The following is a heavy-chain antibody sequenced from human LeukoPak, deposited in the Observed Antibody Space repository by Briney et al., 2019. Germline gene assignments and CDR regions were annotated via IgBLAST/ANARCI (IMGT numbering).Heavy chain of an antibody. J-gene: IGHJ4*02. CDR2: IYYSGST. CDR1: GGSISSSSYS. D-gene: IGHD5-24*01. Sequence: SETLSLTCTVSGGSISSSSYSWGWIRQPPGKGLEWIGSIYYSGSTYYNPSLKSRVTISVDTSKNQFSLKLSSVTAADTAVYYCASSLVGDGYNSFDYWGQGTLVTVSS. V-gene: IGHV4-39*01. CDR3: ASSLVGDGYNSFDY.